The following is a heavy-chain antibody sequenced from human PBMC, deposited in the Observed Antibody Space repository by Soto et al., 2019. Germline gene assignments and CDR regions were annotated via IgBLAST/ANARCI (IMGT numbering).Heavy chain of an antibody. CDR1: GFTFSDYY. D-gene: IGHD4-4*01. CDR2: ISFNGGTI. Sequence: QVQLVESGGGSVKPGGSLRLSCAASGFTFSDYYMSWIRQAPGKGLEWVSYISFNGGTIYYADSVKGRFTISRDNVKNSLYLQMKSLGAEDPAVYYCARESAMTTGTTAVAFDVWGQGTMVTVSS. V-gene: IGHV3-11*01. J-gene: IGHJ3*01. CDR3: ARESAMTTGTTAVAFDV.